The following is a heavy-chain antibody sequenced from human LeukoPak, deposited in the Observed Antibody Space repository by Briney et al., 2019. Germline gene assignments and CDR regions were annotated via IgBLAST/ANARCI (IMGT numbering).Heavy chain of an antibody. Sequence: SETLSLTCTVSGGSISSYYWTWIRQPPGKGLQWIGYIYYSGSTNYNPSLKSRVTISIDTSKNQFSLNLNSVTAADTAVYYCAREAGEYYDCSGPLYFVFWGQGTLVNVSS. D-gene: IGHD3-22*01. CDR1: GGSISSYY. CDR2: IYYSGST. J-gene: IGHJ4*02. CDR3: AREAGEYYDCSGPLYFVF. V-gene: IGHV4-59*01.